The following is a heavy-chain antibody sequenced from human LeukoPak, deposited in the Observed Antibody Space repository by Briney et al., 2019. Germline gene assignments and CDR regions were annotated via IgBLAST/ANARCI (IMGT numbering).Heavy chain of an antibody. V-gene: IGHV1-69*05. Sequence: SVKVSCKASGGTFSSFKINWVRQAPGQGLEWMGGIIPMFGRANYAQKFQGRVTITTDESTTTAYMELSSLRFEDTAVYYCARENHTSGYYYYYMDVWGKGTTVTVSS. CDR2: IIPMFGRA. J-gene: IGHJ6*03. CDR3: ARENHTSGYYYYYMDV. CDR1: GGTFSSFK. D-gene: IGHD6-6*01.